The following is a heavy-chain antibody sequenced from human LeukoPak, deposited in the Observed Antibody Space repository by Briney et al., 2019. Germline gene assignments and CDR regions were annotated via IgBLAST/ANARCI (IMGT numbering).Heavy chain of an antibody. CDR2: IPESGSGI. V-gene: IGHV3-48*03. Sequence: PGGSLRLSCAASGFTFSSFEMNWVRQAPGRGLEWVPYIPESGSGIYYAESVRGRFTVSRDNAQNSLYLQMNSLRVEDTAVYYCAREELNCGGDCFQHWGQGTLVTVSS. D-gene: IGHD2-21*02. CDR3: AREELNCGGDCFQH. CDR1: GFTFSSFE. J-gene: IGHJ4*02.